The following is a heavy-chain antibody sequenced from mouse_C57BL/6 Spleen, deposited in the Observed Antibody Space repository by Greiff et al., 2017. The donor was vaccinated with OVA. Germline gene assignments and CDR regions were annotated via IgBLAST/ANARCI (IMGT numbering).Heavy chain of an antibody. CDR1: GFTFSDYG. Sequence: EVNVVESGGGLVKPGGSLKLSCAASGFTFSDYGMHWVRQAPEKGLEWVAYISSGSSTIYYADTVKGRFTISRDNAKNTLFLQMTSLRSEDTAMYYCASPTNWYFDVWGTGTTVTVSS. CDR2: ISSGSSTI. J-gene: IGHJ1*03. V-gene: IGHV5-17*01. CDR3: ASPTNWYFDV.